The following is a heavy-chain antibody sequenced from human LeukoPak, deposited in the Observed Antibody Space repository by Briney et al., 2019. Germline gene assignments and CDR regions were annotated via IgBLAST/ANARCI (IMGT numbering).Heavy chain of an antibody. D-gene: IGHD3-22*01. V-gene: IGHV4-38-2*01. J-gene: IGHJ4*02. CDR3: ARHNVYDSSGDGRYYFDY. Sequence: PSETLSLTCAVSGYSISSGYHWACIRQPPGKGLECIGSMSHSGSTYYNPSLKSRVTMSVDTSKNQFSVKLSSVSAADTAVYYCARHNVYDSSGDGRYYFDYWGQGTLVTVS. CDR1: GYSISSGYH. CDR2: MSHSGST.